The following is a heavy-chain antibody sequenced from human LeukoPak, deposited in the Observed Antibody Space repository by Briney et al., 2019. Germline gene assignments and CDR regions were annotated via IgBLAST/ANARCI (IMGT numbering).Heavy chain of an antibody. CDR1: GYTFTSYG. J-gene: IGHJ4*02. Sequence: ASVKVSCKASGYTFTSYGISWVRQAPGQGLEWMGWISAYNGNTNYAQKLQGRVTMTTDTSTSTAYMELRSLRSDDTAVYYCARDQWTYYYGSGSYSCSYWGQGTLVTVSS. D-gene: IGHD3-10*01. CDR3: ARDQWTYYYGSGSYSCSY. CDR2: ISAYNGNT. V-gene: IGHV1-18*01.